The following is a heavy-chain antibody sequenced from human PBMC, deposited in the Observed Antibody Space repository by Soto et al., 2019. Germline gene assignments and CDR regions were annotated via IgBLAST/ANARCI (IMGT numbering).Heavy chain of an antibody. Sequence: ASVKVSCKASGYTFTSYGISWVRQAPGQGLEWMGWISAYNGNTNYAQKLQGRVTMTTDTSTSTAYMGLRSLRSDDTAVYYCARGAPSYYDFWSGYYIYGMDVWGQGTTVTVSS. CDR2: ISAYNGNT. CDR1: GYTFTSYG. J-gene: IGHJ6*02. CDR3: ARGAPSYYDFWSGYYIYGMDV. V-gene: IGHV1-18*01. D-gene: IGHD3-3*01.